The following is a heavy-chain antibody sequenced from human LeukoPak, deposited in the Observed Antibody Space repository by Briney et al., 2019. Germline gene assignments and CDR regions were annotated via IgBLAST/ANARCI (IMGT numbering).Heavy chain of an antibody. CDR1: GFTFSSYW. D-gene: IGHD6-6*01. V-gene: IGHV3-74*01. CDR3: AREGYSSSSLDY. Sequence: GGSLRLSCAASGFTFSSYWMHWVRQAPGKGLVWVSRINSDGSSTSYADSVKGRFTTSRDNAKNTLYLQMNSLRAEDTAVYYCAREGYSSSSLDYWGQGTLVTASS. CDR2: INSDGSST. J-gene: IGHJ4*02.